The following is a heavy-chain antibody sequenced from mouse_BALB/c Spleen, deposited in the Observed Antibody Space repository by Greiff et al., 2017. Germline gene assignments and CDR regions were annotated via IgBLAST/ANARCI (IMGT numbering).Heavy chain of an antibody. CDR2: IRSGGSYT. J-gene: IGHJ4*01. D-gene: IGHD2-13*01. CDR3: AREGEPYAMDY. CDR1: GFTFSSYA. V-gene: IGHV5-9-3*01. Sequence: EVKRVESGGGLVKPGGSLKLSCAASGFTFSSYAMSWVRQTPEKRLEWVATIRSGGSYTYYPDSVKGRITISRDNAKNTLYLQMSSLRSEDTAMYYCAREGEPYAMDYWGQGTSVTVSS.